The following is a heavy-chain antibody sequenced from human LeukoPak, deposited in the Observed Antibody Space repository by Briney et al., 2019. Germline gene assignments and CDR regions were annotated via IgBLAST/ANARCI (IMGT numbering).Heavy chain of an antibody. CDR1: GFTVSSNY. D-gene: IGHD2-2*01. Sequence: PGGSLRLSCAASGFTVSSNYMSWVRQAPGKGLEWVSVIYSGGSTYYADSVKGRFTISRDNSKNTLYLQMNSLRAEDTAVYYCARARGEYCSSTSCYSDDAFDIWGQGTMVTVSS. CDR2: IYSGGST. J-gene: IGHJ3*02. CDR3: ARARGEYCSSTSCYSDDAFDI. V-gene: IGHV3-66*01.